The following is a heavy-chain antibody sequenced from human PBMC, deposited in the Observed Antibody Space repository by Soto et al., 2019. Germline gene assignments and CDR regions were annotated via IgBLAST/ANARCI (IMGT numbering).Heavy chain of an antibody. Sequence: QVQLQESGPGLVKPSETLSLTCTVSGGSISSYYWSWIRQPPGKGLEWIGYIYYSGCTNYNPSLKSRVTISVDTSKNQFSLKLSSVTAADTAVYYCARRESGGNSFDIWGQGTMVTVSS. CDR1: GGSISSYY. CDR2: IYYSGCT. CDR3: ARRESGGNSFDI. V-gene: IGHV4-59*01. J-gene: IGHJ3*02. D-gene: IGHD2-15*01.